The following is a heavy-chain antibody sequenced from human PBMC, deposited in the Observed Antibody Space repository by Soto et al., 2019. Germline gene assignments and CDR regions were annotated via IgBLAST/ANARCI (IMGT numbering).Heavy chain of an antibody. CDR3: ARDRRGILGPKRANWFDP. J-gene: IGHJ5*02. CDR2: ISSSGSTI. D-gene: IGHD2-15*01. Sequence: EVQLVESGGGLVQPGGSLRLSCAASGFTFSSYEMNWVRQAPGKGLEWVSYISSSGSTIYYADSVKGRFTISRDNAKNSLYLQMNSLRAEDTAVYYCARDRRGILGPKRANWFDPWGQGTLVTVSS. V-gene: IGHV3-48*03. CDR1: GFTFSSYE.